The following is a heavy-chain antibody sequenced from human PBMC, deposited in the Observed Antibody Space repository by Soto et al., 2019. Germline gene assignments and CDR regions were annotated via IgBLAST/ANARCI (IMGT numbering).Heavy chain of an antibody. CDR2: TKRDASET. J-gene: IGHJ4*02. CDR3: GRGRSGQIVVFY. V-gene: IGHV3-7*03. Sequence: PGGSLRLSCEGTGFNFSSYWMHWVRQAPGKGLEWVANTKRDASETYYADSVKGRFTISRDNTKNSLYLQMSSLRVEDTAVYYCGRGRSGQIVVFYWGQGTPVTVSS. D-gene: IGHD1-26*01. CDR1: GFNFSSYW.